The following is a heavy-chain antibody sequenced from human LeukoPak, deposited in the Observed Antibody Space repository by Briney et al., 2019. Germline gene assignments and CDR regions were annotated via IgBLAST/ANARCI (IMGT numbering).Heavy chain of an antibody. CDR3: AKGLYQLLFPSDYGMDV. CDR2: IWGGGGST. Sequence: GGSLTLSCAASRFTYSSYAMSGVRQAPGEGVEWVSDIWGGGGSTYYAASVTGRFTISRENSKNTMYLQMNSRRAEETAVYYCAKGLYQLLFPSDYGMDVWGQGTTVTVSS. J-gene: IGHJ6*02. D-gene: IGHD2-2*01. V-gene: IGHV3-23*01. CDR1: RFTYSSYA.